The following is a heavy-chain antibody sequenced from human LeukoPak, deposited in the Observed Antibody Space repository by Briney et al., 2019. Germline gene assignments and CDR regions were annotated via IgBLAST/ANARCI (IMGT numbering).Heavy chain of an antibody. V-gene: IGHV4-59*02. D-gene: IGHD4-17*01. CDR2: TYYSGST. CDR1: GGSVSSYY. J-gene: IGHJ3*02. CDR3: ARSGDYEDAFDI. Sequence: SETLSLTCTVSGGSVSSYYWSWIRQPPGKGLEWMGYTYYSGSTHYNPSLTSRVTISVDTSKNQFSLKLSSVTAADTAVYYCARSGDYEDAFDIWGQGTMVTVSS.